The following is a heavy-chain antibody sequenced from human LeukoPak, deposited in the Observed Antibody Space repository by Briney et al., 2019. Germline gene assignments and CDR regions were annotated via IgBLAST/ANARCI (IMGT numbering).Heavy chain of an antibody. J-gene: IGHJ3*02. CDR3: ARQEYCGGDCYPDAFDI. Sequence: SQTLSLTCTVYGGSISSGDYYWSWIRQPPGKGLEWIGYIYYSGSTYYNPSLKSRVTISVDTSKNQFSLKLSSVTAADTAVYYCARQEYCGGDCYPDAFDIWGQGTMVTVSS. V-gene: IGHV4-30-4*08. CDR1: GGSISSGDYY. D-gene: IGHD2-21*01. CDR2: IYYSGST.